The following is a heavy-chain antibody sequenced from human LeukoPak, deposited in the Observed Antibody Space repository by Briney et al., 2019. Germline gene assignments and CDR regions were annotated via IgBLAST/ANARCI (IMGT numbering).Heavy chain of an antibody. CDR2: IIPIFGTA. J-gene: IGHJ4*02. D-gene: IGHD6-19*01. CDR3: ARHSGWYVFDY. CDR1: GGTFSSYA. Sequence: AASVKVSCKASGGTFSSYAISWVRQAPGQGLEWMGGIIPIFGTANYAQKFQGRVTITADESTSTAYMELSSLRSGDTAVYYCARHSGWYVFDYRGQGTLVTVSS. V-gene: IGHV1-69*01.